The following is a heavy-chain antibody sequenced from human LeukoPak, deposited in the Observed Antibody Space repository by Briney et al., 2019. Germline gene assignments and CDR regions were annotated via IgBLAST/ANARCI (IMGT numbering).Heavy chain of an antibody. CDR3: ARDWAIITTPNDFDY. D-gene: IGHD3-3*01. Sequence: DSVTVSCKASGYTFTGYYMHWVRQAPGQGLEWMGWINPNSGGTNYAQKVQGRVTMTRDTSISTAYMELSRLRSDDTAVYYCARDWAIITTPNDFDYWGQGTLVTVSS. V-gene: IGHV1-2*02. J-gene: IGHJ4*02. CDR2: INPNSGGT. CDR1: GYTFTGYY.